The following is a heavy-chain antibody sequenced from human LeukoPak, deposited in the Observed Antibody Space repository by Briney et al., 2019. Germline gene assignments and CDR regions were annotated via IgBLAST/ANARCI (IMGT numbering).Heavy chain of an antibody. CDR1: GYTFTTYG. J-gene: IGHJ4*02. V-gene: IGHV1-18*01. Sequence: GASVKVSCKASGYTFTTYGFSWVRKAPGQGLEWMGWISGYNGNTNYAQKLQGRVTMTTDTSTNTAYMELRSLRSDNTAVYYCARDRRSMVRGVNTLFDYWGQGTLVTVSS. D-gene: IGHD3-10*01. CDR2: ISGYNGNT. CDR3: ARDRRSMVRGVNTLFDY.